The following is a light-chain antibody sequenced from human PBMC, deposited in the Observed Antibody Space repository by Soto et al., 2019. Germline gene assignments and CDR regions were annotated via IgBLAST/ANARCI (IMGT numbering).Light chain of an antibody. J-gene: IGLJ2*01. CDR3: QTWGTGIQV. CDR2: LNSDGSH. Sequence: QLVLTQSPSASASLGASVKLTCTLSSGHSNYAIAWHQLQPEKGPRYLMKLNSDGSHTKGDGIPDRFSGSSSGAERYLTISSLQSEDEADYYCQTWGTGIQVFGGGTKLTVL. V-gene: IGLV4-69*01. CDR1: SGHSNYA.